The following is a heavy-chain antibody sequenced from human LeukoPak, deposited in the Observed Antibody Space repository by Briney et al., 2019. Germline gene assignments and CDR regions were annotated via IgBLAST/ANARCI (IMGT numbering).Heavy chain of an antibody. CDR2: ISGSAITT. D-gene: IGHD3-10*01. Sequence: RGSLRLSCATSGFTFSNYAMSWVRQAPGKGLEWVSAISGSAITTYYADSVKGRFAISRDNSKNTLYLQMTSLRAEGTAVYYCAKDQRFGDLDDYRGQGTLVTVSS. J-gene: IGHJ4*02. CDR1: GFTFSNYA. CDR3: AKDQRFGDLDDY. V-gene: IGHV3-23*01.